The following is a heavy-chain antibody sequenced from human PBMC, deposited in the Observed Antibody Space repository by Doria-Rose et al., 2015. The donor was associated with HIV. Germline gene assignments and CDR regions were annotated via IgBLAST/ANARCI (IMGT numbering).Heavy chain of an antibody. V-gene: IGHV3-9*01. CDR3: AKAPIIGPKYYFYMDV. CDR2: ISWDSGAT. D-gene: IGHD3-3*01. CDR1: GFSFESYA. Sequence: LVQSGGGLVQPGRSLRLSCVGSGFSFESYAMHWVRLAPGKGLEWVAGISWDSGATGNADSVAGRFTISRDNAKKSVYLEMRSLRPEDTAFYYCAKAPIIGPKYYFYMDVWGKGTSVTVSS. J-gene: IGHJ6*03.